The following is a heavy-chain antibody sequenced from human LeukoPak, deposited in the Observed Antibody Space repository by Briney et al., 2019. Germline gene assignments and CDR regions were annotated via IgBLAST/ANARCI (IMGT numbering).Heavy chain of an antibody. J-gene: IGHJ4*02. CDR1: GFTFSNYP. D-gene: IGHD1-1*01. CDR2: LSGSGGNT. Sequence: PGGSLRLSCAASGFTFSNYPMNWVRQAPGRGLEWVSSLSGSGGNTYYADSVRGRFTISRDNSKNTLYLQMNRLRVEDTAIYYCAKGQELDDGVFDSWGQGTLVTVSS. V-gene: IGHV3-23*01. CDR3: AKGQELDDGVFDS.